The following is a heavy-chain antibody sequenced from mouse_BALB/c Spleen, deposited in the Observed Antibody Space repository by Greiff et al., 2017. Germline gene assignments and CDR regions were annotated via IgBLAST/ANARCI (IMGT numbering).Heavy chain of an antibody. V-gene: IGHV7-1*02. D-gene: IGHD1-3*01. Sequence: DVMLVESGGGLVQPGGSLRLSCATSGFTFSDFYMEWVRQPPGKRLEWIAASRNKANDYTTEYSASVKGRFIVSRDTSQSILYLQMNALRAEDTAIYYCAREPLLKRAMDYWGQGTSVTVSS. CDR1: GFTFSDFY. J-gene: IGHJ4*01. CDR3: AREPLLKRAMDY. CDR2: SRNKANDYTT.